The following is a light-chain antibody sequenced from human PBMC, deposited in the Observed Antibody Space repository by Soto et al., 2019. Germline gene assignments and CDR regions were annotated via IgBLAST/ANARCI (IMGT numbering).Light chain of an antibody. Sequence: QSVLTQPPSASGTAGQVVTISCSGGDSNIGSNSVYWYQHLPRMAPKLLIYYNNQRPSGVPDRFSGSRSGTSASLAIVGLRSEDESVYYCAAWDASLSAWLFGNGTKVTVL. CDR1: DSNIGSNS. J-gene: IGLJ1*01. CDR2: YNN. V-gene: IGLV1-47*02. CDR3: AAWDASLSAWL.